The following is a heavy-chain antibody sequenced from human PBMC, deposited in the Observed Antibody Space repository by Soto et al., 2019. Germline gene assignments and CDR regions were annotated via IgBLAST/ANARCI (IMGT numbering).Heavy chain of an antibody. Sequence: GGSLRLSCAASGFTFSSYDMNWVRQATGKGLEWVSAICSGGSTYYAGSVKGRFTISRDNSKNTLYLQMNSLRAEDTAVYYCARQTHGDGYYYYMDVWGKGTTVTVSS. V-gene: IGHV3-66*04. CDR3: ARQTHGDGYYYYMDV. CDR2: ICSGGST. D-gene: IGHD3-10*01. J-gene: IGHJ6*03. CDR1: GFTFSSYD.